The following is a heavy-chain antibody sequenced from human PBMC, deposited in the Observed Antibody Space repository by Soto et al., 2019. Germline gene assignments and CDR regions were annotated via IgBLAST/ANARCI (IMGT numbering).Heavy chain of an antibody. CDR2: TYYSGST. Sequence: TSETLSLTCTVSGGSFNDYYWSWIRQPPGQGLEWVGYTYYSGSTNYNPSLKSRVTISVDTSKNQFSLKLSSVTAADTAVYYCARSGSYSGENIAFDYWGQGALVTVSS. D-gene: IGHD1-26*01. V-gene: IGHV4-59*01. J-gene: IGHJ4*02. CDR3: ARSGSYSGENIAFDY. CDR1: GGSFNDYY.